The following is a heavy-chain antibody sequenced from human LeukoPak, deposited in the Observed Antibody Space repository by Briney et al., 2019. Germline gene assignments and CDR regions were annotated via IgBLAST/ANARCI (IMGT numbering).Heavy chain of an antibody. Sequence: GGSLRLSCAASGFTLSSYSMNWVRQAPGRGLEWVSSISSSSSYIYYADSVKGRFTISRDNAKNSLYLQMSSLRAEDTAVYYCARELGDYEPYYFDYWGQGPLVTVSS. CDR1: GFTLSSYS. CDR3: ARELGDYEPYYFDY. D-gene: IGHD4-17*01. J-gene: IGHJ4*02. V-gene: IGHV3-21*01. CDR2: ISSSSSYI.